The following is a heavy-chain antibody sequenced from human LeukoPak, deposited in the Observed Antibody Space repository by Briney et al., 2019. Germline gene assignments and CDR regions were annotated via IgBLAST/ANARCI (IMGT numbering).Heavy chain of an antibody. Sequence: ASVKVSCKASGYTFTGYYMHWVRQAPGQGLEWMGWINPNSGGTNYAQKLQGRVTMTTDTSTSTAYMELRSLRSDDTAVYYCARDPVTFGGVIADYWGQGTLVTVSS. CDR2: INPNSGGT. CDR1: GYTFTGYY. J-gene: IGHJ4*02. V-gene: IGHV1-2*02. D-gene: IGHD3-16*02. CDR3: ARDPVTFGGVIADY.